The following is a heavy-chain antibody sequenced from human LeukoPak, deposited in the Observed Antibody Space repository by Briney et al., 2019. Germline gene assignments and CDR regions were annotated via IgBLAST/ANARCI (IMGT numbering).Heavy chain of an antibody. D-gene: IGHD7-27*01. J-gene: IGHJ6*03. V-gene: IGHV3-30*02. Sequence: AGGSLSLSCAASGFMFRDCGMHWVRQAPGKGLEWVSFIWNDGRSEHYADSVQGRFSVSRDNSDNTLYLHMTNLRPDDTAVYYCAKDPGATAWGYYMDVWGTGTTVTVSS. CDR3: AKDPGATAWGYYMDV. CDR1: GFMFRDCG. CDR2: IWNDGRSE.